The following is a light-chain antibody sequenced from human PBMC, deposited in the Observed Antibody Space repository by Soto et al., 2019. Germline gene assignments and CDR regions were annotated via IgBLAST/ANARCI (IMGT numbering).Light chain of an antibody. CDR3: SSYSDSSTHVV. CDR2: EVS. CDR1: SRDVGGYNY. V-gene: IGLV2-14*01. Sequence: QSVLTQPASVSGSPGQSITISCTGTSRDVGGYNYVSWYQHHPGKAPKLIIYEVSNRPSGISDRFSGSKSGNAASLTISGLQADDESDYYCSSYSDSSTHVVFGGGTKLTVL. J-gene: IGLJ2*01.